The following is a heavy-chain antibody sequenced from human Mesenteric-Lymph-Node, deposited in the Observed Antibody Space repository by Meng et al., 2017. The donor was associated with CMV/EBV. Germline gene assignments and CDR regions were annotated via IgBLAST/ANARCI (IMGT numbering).Heavy chain of an antibody. V-gene: IGHV4-61*01. CDR1: GGSVSSGSYY. CDR2: IYYSGST. J-gene: IGHJ3*02. CDR3: ARDYQIGFWGSYRYTSTNFDI. Sequence: GSLRLSCTVSGGSVSSGSYYWSWIRQPPGKGLEWIGYIYYSGSTNYNPSLKSRVTISVDTSKNQFSLKLSSVTAADTAVYYCARDYQIGFWGSYRYTSTNFDIWGQGTMVTVSS. D-gene: IGHD3-16*02.